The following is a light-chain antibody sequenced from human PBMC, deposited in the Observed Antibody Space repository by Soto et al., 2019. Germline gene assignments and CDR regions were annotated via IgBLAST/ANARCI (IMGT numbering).Light chain of an antibody. J-gene: IGLJ2*01. Sequence: QSALTQPPSASGSPGQSVTISCTGTSSDVGGYNFVSWYQQHLGKVPKLMIYEVTKRPSGVPDRFSGSKSGNTASLTVSGLQAEDEADYYCASYAGSITLFGGGTKLTVL. V-gene: IGLV2-8*01. CDR1: SSDVGGYNF. CDR3: ASYAGSITL. CDR2: EVT.